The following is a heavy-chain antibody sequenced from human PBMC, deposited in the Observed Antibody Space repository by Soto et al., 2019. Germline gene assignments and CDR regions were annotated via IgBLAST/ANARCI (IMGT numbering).Heavy chain of an antibody. J-gene: IGHJ6*02. D-gene: IGHD1-1*01. CDR2: ISGSGGST. CDR3: AKGGRGTYYYYYGMDV. Sequence: GGSLRLSCAASGFTFSNYALAWVRQAPGKGLEWVSGISGSGGSTFYPDSVKGRFTISRDNSKNTLYLQMNSLRAEDTAVYYCAKGGRGTYYYYYGMDVWGQGTTVTVSS. CDR1: GFTFSNYA. V-gene: IGHV3-23*01.